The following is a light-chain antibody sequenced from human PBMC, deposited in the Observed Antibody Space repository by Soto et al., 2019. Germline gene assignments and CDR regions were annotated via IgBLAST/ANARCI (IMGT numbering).Light chain of an antibody. CDR1: SSDVGGYNY. CDR3: SSYSGTNYHYV. CDR2: EVS. Sequence: QSVLTQPPSATGSFGQAVTISCTGTSSDVGGYNYVSWYQQHPGKAPKLMIYEVSERPSGVPDRFSGSRSGNPASLTVSGLQADDEADYYCSSYSGTNYHYVFGTGTKVTVL. J-gene: IGLJ1*01. V-gene: IGLV2-8*01.